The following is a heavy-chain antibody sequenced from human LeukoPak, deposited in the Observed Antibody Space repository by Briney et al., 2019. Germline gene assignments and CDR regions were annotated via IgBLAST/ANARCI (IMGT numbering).Heavy chain of an antibody. D-gene: IGHD4-17*01. V-gene: IGHV1-2*06. CDR2: INPNSGGT. J-gene: IGHJ4*02. Sequence: ASVKVSCKASGYTFTGYYMHWLRQAPGQGLEWMGRINPNSGGTNYAQKFQGRVTMTRDTSISTAYMELSRLRSDDTAVYYCARDTVTTNPSPSFDYWGQGTLVTVSS. CDR1: GYTFTGYY. CDR3: ARDTVTTNPSPSFDY.